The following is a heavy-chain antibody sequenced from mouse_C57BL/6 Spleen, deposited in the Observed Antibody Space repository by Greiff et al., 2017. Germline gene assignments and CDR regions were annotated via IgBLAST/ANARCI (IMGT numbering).Heavy chain of an antibody. D-gene: IGHD2-3*01. CDR2: SSSGSSTI. J-gene: IGHJ3*01. V-gene: IGHV5-17*01. Sequence: EVQLVESGGGLVKPGGSLKLSCAASGFTFSDYGMHWVRQAPEKGLEWVAYSSSGSSTIYYADTVKGRFTISRDNAKNTLFLQMTSLRSEDTAMYYCARSMMVTTGSWFAYWGQGTLVTVSA. CDR1: GFTFSDYG. CDR3: ARSMMVTTGSWFAY.